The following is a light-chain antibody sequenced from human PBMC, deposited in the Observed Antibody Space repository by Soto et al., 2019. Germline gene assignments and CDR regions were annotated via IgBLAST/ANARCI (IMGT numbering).Light chain of an antibody. CDR1: QSVSSNF. CDR3: QQYSSSWT. J-gene: IGKJ1*01. V-gene: IGKV3-20*01. Sequence: EIVLTQSPGPLSLSPGQRATLSCRASQSVSSNFLAWYQQKPGQAPRLLIYATSSRATGIPGRFSGSGSGTDFTLTISRLEPEDFAVYYCQQYSSSWTFGQGTKVEIK. CDR2: ATS.